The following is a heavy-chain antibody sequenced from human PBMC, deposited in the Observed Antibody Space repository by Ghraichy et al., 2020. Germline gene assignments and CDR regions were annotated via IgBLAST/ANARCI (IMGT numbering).Heavy chain of an antibody. V-gene: IGHV1-2*02. CDR2: INPNSGGT. D-gene: IGHD2-15*01. J-gene: IGHJ4*02. CDR3: AVVDGAFNLAFDY. Sequence: GWINPNSGGTNYAQKFQGRVTMTRDTSISTAYMELSRLRSDDTAVYYCAVVDGAFNLAFDYWGQGTLVTVSS.